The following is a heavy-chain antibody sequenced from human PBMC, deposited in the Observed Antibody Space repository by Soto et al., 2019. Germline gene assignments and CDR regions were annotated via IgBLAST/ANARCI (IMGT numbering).Heavy chain of an antibody. D-gene: IGHD3-22*01. CDR2: IYYSGST. J-gene: IGHJ3*02. CDR1: GGSISSGGYY. Sequence: LSLTCTVSGGSISSGGYYWSWIRQHPGKGLEWIGYIYYSGSTYYNPSLKSRVTISVDTSKNQCSLKLSSVTAADTAVYYCARDTHYYDSSGYPSRAFDIWGQGTMVTDSS. CDR3: ARDTHYYDSSGYPSRAFDI. V-gene: IGHV4-31*03.